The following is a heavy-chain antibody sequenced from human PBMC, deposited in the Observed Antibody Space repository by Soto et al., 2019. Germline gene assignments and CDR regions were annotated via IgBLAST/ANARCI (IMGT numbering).Heavy chain of an antibody. V-gene: IGHV1-3*01. D-gene: IGHD3-22*01. CDR1: RYAFTLFN. CDR3: ARPKDYDDCLDL. CDR2: INAGNGNT. Sequence: GASVKVSCKASRYAFTLFNIHWVRQAPGQRLEWMGWINAGNGNTKYSQKFQGRVTFTRDTSANTAYMELSSLISEDTAVYYCARPKDYDDCLDLWGQGTLVTVSS. J-gene: IGHJ4*02.